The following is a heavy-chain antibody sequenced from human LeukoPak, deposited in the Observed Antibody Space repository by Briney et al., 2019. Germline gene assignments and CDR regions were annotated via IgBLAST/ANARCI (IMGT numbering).Heavy chain of an antibody. Sequence: PGGSLRLSCAASGFTFSSYAMSWVRQAPGKGLEWVANINQDGSTKYYVDSLKGRFTISRDNAKNSLYLQMNSLRAEDTAVYYCARIGYSSSCFDYWGQGTLVTVSS. D-gene: IGHD6-6*01. CDR3: ARIGYSSSCFDY. V-gene: IGHV3-7*01. J-gene: IGHJ4*02. CDR1: GFTFSSYA. CDR2: INQDGSTK.